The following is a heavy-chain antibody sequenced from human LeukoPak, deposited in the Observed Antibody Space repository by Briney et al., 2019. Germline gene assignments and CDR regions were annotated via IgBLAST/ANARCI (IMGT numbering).Heavy chain of an antibody. CDR1: GGSISSYY. CDR3: ARVPNNYNDPLEWYENWFDP. V-gene: IGHV4-59*01. J-gene: IGHJ5*02. Sequence: PSETLSLTCAVSGGSISSYYWSWIRQPPGKGLEWIGYIYYSGSTNYNPSLKSRVTISVDTSKNQFSLKLSSVTAADTAVYYCARVPNNYNDPLEWYENWFDPWGQGTLVTVSS. D-gene: IGHD3-3*01. CDR2: IYYSGST.